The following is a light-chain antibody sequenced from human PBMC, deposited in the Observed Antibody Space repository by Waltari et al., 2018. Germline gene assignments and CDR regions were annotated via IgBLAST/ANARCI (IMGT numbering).Light chain of an antibody. CDR2: DTS. CDR3: QQSYTLPYT. CDR1: HTIYNS. V-gene: IGKV1-39*01. J-gene: IGKJ2*01. Sequence: DIQMTQSPSPLSASVGARVTITCRASHTIYNSLNWYQHKPGKAPKLLISDTSTLQSGVPSRFSGRGSGTEFTLTISRLQPEDFGTYYCQQSYTLPYTFGQGTKLDI.